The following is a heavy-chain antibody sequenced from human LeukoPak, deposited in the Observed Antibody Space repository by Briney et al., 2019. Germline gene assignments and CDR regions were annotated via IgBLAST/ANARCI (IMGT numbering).Heavy chain of an antibody. J-gene: IGHJ4*02. CDR1: GYTFTSYA. CDR2: INAGNGNT. V-gene: IGHV1-3*01. D-gene: IGHD4-23*01. Sequence: ASVKVSCKASGYTFTSYAMHWVRQAPGQRLEWMGWINAGNGNTKYSQKFQGRVTITRDTSASTAYMELSSLRSEDTAVYYCARGSYGGDCYDYWGQGTLVTVSS. CDR3: ARGSYGGDCYDY.